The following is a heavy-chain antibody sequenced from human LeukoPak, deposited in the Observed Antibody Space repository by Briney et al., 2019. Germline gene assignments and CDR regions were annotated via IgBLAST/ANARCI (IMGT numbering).Heavy chain of an antibody. CDR2: INAGNGNT. CDR1: GYTFTSYA. V-gene: IGHV1-3*01. D-gene: IGHD6-13*01. CDR3: ARDRISIAAAGGWFDP. Sequence: ASVKVSCKASGYTFTSYAMHWVRQAPGQRLESMGWINAGNGNTKYSQKFQGRVTVTRDTSASTAYMELSSLRSEDTAAYYCARDRISIAAAGGWFDPWGQGTLVTVSS. J-gene: IGHJ5*02.